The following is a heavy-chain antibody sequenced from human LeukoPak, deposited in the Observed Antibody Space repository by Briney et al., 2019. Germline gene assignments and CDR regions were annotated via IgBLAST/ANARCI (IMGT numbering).Heavy chain of an antibody. D-gene: IGHD4-23*01. CDR1: GGTFSSYA. V-gene: IGHV1-69*06. CDR2: IIPIFGTA. CDR3: ARDRGGGNSQGHAFDI. J-gene: IGHJ3*02. Sequence: SVKVSCKASGGTFSSYAISWVRQAPGQGLEWMGGIIPIFGTANYAQKFQGRVTITADKSTSTAYMELSSLRSEDTAVYYCARDRGGGNSQGHAFDIWGQGTMVTVSS.